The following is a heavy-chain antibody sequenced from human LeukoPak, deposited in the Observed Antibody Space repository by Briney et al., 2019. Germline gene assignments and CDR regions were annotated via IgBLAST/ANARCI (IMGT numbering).Heavy chain of an antibody. V-gene: IGHV4-59*01. Sequence: PSETLSLTCTVSGGSISSYYWSWIRQPPGKGLEWIGYIYYSGSTNSNPSLKSRVTISVDTSKNQFSLKLSSVTAADTAVYYCARGPYSGYEVYWGQGTLVTVSS. D-gene: IGHD5-12*01. CDR2: IYYSGST. J-gene: IGHJ4*02. CDR3: ARGPYSGYEVY. CDR1: GGSISSYY.